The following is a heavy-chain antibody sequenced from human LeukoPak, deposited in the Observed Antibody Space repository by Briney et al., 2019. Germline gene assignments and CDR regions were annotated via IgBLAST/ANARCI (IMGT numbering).Heavy chain of an antibody. J-gene: IGHJ4*02. CDR2: MKQDGNEE. CDR3: ARGEARFDY. Sequence: GGSLRLSCAASGFTFTSSWMSWVRQTPGKGLEWVANMKQDGNEEYYVDSVRGRFTISRDNAKNSLYLQMNSLRDEDTAVYYCARGEARFDYWGQGALVTVSS. V-gene: IGHV3-7*01. CDR1: GFTFTSSW.